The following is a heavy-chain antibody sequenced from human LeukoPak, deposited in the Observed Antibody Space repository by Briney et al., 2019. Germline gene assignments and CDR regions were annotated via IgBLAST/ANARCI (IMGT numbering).Heavy chain of an antibody. Sequence: TSVTVSFKASGFTFTSSAVQWVRQARGQRLEWIGWIVVGSGNTNYAQKFQERVTITRDMSTSTAYMELSSLRSEDTAVYYCAASSGYSYYYYGMDVWGKGTTVTVSS. V-gene: IGHV1-58*01. CDR3: AASSGYSYYYYGMDV. CDR1: GFTFTSSA. D-gene: IGHD5-18*01. CDR2: IVVGSGNT. J-gene: IGHJ6*04.